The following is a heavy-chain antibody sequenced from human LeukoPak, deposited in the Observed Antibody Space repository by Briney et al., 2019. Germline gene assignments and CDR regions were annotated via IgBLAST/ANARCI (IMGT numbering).Heavy chain of an antibody. CDR1: GFTFSSYA. CDR3: ARDLYSYGRFDY. D-gene: IGHD5-18*01. V-gene: IGHV3-48*02. Sequence: GRSLRLSCAASGFTFSSYAMHWVRQAPGKGLEWVSYINYDGRDVYYADSVKGRFTTSRDNAKNSLYLQVNSLRDEDTAVYYCARDLYSYGRFDYWGQGTLVTISS. CDR2: INYDGRDV. J-gene: IGHJ4*02.